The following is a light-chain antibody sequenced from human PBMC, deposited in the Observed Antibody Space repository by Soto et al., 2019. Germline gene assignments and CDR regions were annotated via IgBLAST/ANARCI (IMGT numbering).Light chain of an antibody. J-gene: IGKJ5*01. CDR3: QQYHSLIT. CDR1: QRISNW. V-gene: IGKV1-5*03. Sequence: DIQMTQSPSTLYASVGDRVTISCRASQRISNWLAWYQQKPGKAPNLLIYKASTLESGVPSRFSGSGSGTEFTLTISILQPDDFATYYCQQYHSLITFGQGTRLEIK. CDR2: KAS.